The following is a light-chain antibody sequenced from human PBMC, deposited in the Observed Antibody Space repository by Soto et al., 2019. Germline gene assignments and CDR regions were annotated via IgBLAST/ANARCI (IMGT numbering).Light chain of an antibody. J-gene: IGLJ2*01. Sequence: QSALTQPASVSGSPGQSITISCTGTSSDVGSYNLVSWYQQHPGKAPKLMIYEGSKRPSGVSYRFSASKSGNTASLTISGLQAEDEADYYCCSYAGSNILVVGGGTKLTVL. CDR3: CSYAGSNILV. CDR1: SSDVGSYNL. V-gene: IGLV2-23*01. CDR2: EGS.